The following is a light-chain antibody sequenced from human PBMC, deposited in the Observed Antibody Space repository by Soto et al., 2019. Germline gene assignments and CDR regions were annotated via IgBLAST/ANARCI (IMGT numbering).Light chain of an antibody. CDR3: QEYYSTPAWT. CDR1: QSVLYSPNNKNY. J-gene: IGKJ1*01. Sequence: DFVMTQSPDSLAVSLGERATINCKSSQSVLYSPNNKNYLAWYQQKPGQPPKLLIYWASTRESGVPDRFSGSGSGTDFTLTISSLQAEDVAVYYCQEYYSTPAWTFGQGTKVDIK. V-gene: IGKV4-1*01. CDR2: WAS.